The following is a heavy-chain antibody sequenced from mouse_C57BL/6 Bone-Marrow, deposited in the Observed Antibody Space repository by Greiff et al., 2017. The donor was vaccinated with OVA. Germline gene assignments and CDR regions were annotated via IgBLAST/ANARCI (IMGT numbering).Heavy chain of an antibody. D-gene: IGHD2-1*01. CDR2: IDPETGGT. Sequence: QVQLQQSGAELVRPGASVTLSCKASGYTFTDYEMHWVKQTPVHGLEWIGAIDPETGGTAYNQKFKGKAILTADKSSSTAYMELRSLTSEDSAVYYGTSRFYYGNGGFAYWGQGTLVTVSA. J-gene: IGHJ3*01. CDR3: TSRFYYGNGGFAY. V-gene: IGHV1-15*01. CDR1: GYTFTDYE.